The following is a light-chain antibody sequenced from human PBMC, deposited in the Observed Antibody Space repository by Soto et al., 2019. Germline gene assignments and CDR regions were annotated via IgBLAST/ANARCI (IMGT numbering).Light chain of an antibody. CDR3: SSDTSSSTS. CDR2: DVS. V-gene: IGLV2-14*01. CDR1: SSDVGGYNY. J-gene: IGLJ2*01. Sequence: QSVLTQPASVSGSPGQSITISFTGTSSDVGGYNYVSWYQQHPGKAPKLMIYDVSNRTSGVSNRFSGSKSGNTASLTSAGLQAEDEADYSCSSDTSSSTSFGGGTKLTVL.